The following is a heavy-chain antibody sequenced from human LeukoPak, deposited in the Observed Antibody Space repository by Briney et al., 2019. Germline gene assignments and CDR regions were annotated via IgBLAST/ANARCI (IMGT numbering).Heavy chain of an antibody. V-gene: IGHV4-34*01. CDR3: ARGEDGTGDYRPTYFDS. J-gene: IGHJ4*02. D-gene: IGHD4-17*01. Sequence: SETLSLTCAVYGGSFSDYFWNWIRQPPGRGLEWIGEINHGGGTRYNPSLKSRATISVDTSKKQFSLNLTSVTAADTAVYYCARGEDGTGDYRPTYFDSWGQGTLVTVSS. CDR2: INHGGGT. CDR1: GGSFSDYF.